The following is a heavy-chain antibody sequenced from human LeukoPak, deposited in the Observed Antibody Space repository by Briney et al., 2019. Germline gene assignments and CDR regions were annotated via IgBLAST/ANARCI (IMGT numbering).Heavy chain of an antibody. CDR1: GFTFDDYA. Sequence: GGSLRLSCAASGFTFDDYAMHWVLQAPGEGLEWCSGISWNSGSIGCTDSVKGRFTISRDNAKNSLYLQMNSLRAEDTAVYYCAKGNVGVTAAIDWFDPWGQGTLVTVSS. CDR3: AKGNVGVTAAIDWFDP. D-gene: IGHD2-2*01. V-gene: IGHV3-9*01. J-gene: IGHJ5*02. CDR2: ISWNSGSI.